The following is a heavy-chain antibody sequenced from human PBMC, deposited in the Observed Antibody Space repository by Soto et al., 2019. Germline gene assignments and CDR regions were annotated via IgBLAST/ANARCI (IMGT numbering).Heavy chain of an antibody. CDR2: IHSSGVT. CDR1: GFTFSTYA. V-gene: IGHV3-23*01. CDR3: AKNYQFAS. J-gene: IGHJ4*02. D-gene: IGHD2-2*01. Sequence: GGSLRLSCATSGFTFSTYAMRWVRQAPGKGLDWVSSIHSSGVTYYADSVKGRFTSSRDNSKITLYLQLNSLRAEDMAIYYCAKNYQFASWGQGTRVTVSS.